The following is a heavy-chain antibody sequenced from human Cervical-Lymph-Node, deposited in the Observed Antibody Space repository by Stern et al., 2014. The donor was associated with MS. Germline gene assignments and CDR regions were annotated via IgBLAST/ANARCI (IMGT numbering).Heavy chain of an antibody. CDR1: GFTFSDFY. V-gene: IGHV3-11*01. CDR2: ISSSGSTI. D-gene: IGHD2-15*01. Sequence: VQLEESGGGLVKPGGSLRLSCAASGFTFSDFYMNWIRQAPGKGLEWVSYISSSGSTIYYADSVKGRFTISRDNAKNSLYLHMNSLRAEDTAVYYCASDGIAELVIAPIYWGQGTPVTVSS. CDR3: ASDGIAELVIAPIY. J-gene: IGHJ4*02.